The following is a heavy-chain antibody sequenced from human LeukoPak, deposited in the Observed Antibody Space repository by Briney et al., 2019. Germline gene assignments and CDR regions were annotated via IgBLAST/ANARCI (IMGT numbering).Heavy chain of an antibody. Sequence: SETLSLTCSVSGGFISSSSYYWGWIRQPPEKGLEWIGDIYYSGSTYFKPSLASRVAISIDTSKNQFSLRLSPVTAADTAVYYCARRRYYDSTGYLDWGQGTLVIVSS. J-gene: IGHJ1*01. CDR3: ARRRYYDSTGYLD. D-gene: IGHD3-22*01. CDR1: GGFISSSSYY. V-gene: IGHV4-39*01. CDR2: IYYSGST.